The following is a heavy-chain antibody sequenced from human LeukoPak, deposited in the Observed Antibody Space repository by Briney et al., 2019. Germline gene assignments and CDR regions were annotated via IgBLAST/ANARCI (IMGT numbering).Heavy chain of an antibody. J-gene: IGHJ4*02. D-gene: IGHD2-2*01. CDR2: INHSGST. CDR1: GGSFSGYY. CDR3: ARSIVVVPAAFDY. V-gene: IGHV4-34*01. Sequence: SETLSLTCAVYGGSFSGYYWSWIRQPPGKGLEWIGEINHSGSTNYNPSLKSRVTISVDTSENQFSLKLSSVIAADTAVYYCARSIVVVPAAFDYWGQGTLVTVSS.